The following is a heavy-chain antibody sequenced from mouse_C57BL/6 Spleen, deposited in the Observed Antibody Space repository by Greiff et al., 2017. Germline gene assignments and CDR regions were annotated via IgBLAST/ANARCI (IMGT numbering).Heavy chain of an antibody. J-gene: IGHJ2*01. CDR1: GFTFSDYY. D-gene: IGHD2-3*01. CDR2: INYDGSST. Sequence: EVNVVESEGGLVQPGSSMKLSCTASGFTFSDYYMAWVRQVPEKGLEWVANINYDGSSTYYLDSLKSRFIISRDNAKNILYLQMSSLKSEDTATYYCARALYDYYFDYWGQGTTLTVSS. V-gene: IGHV5-16*01. CDR3: ARALYDYYFDY.